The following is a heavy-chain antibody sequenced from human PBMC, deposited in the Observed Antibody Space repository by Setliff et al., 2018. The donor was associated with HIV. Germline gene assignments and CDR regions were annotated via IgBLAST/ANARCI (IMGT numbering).Heavy chain of an antibody. Sequence: GGSLRLSCAASGFTFNAYAMHWVRQPPGKGLEWVSGISSNTDNIYYAASVRGRFTISRDNAKNSLYLEMNSLRPEDSAFYYCVKGKRSDSTSGWGYYLDAWGKGTTVTVSS. J-gene: IGHJ6*03. CDR3: VKGKRSDSTSGWGYYLDA. CDR1: GFTFNAYA. V-gene: IGHV3-9*01. D-gene: IGHD6-19*01. CDR2: ISSNTDNI.